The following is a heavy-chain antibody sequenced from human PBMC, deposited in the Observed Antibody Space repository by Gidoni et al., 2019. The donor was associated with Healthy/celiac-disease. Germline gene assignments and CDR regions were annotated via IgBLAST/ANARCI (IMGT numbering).Heavy chain of an antibody. CDR3: ARGKCDSSSWYDGEGQGDY. J-gene: IGHJ4*02. CDR1: GYTFTGYY. D-gene: IGHD6-13*01. Sequence: QVQLVQSGAEVKKPGASVKVSCKASGYTFTGYYMHWVRQAPGQGLEWMGWINPNSGGTNYADKLQGRVTMTRDKAISTVYMELSRLRSDDTAVYYCARGKCDSSSWYDGEGQGDYWGQGTLVTVSS. V-gene: IGHV1-2*07. CDR2: INPNSGGT.